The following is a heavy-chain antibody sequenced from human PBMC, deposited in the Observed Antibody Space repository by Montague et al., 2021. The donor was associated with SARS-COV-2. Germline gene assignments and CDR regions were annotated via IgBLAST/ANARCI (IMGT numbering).Heavy chain of an antibody. CDR1: GASINNFY. J-gene: IGHJ4*02. CDR3: ARDSSNSRWYI. D-gene: IGHD6-13*01. V-gene: IGHV4-59*01. CDR2: ISYSGSA. Sequence: SETLSLTCTVSGASINNFYWSWIRQAPGRAPEWIGYISYSGSANXSPSLKSRVTISMDTSKNQFSLELNSVTAADTAVYYCARDSSNSRWYIWGPGTLVTVSS.